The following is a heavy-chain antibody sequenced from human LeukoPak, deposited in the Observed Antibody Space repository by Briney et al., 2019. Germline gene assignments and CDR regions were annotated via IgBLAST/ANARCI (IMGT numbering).Heavy chain of an antibody. Sequence: PGGSLRLSCAASGFVFSTYWMSWVRQAPGKGLEWVATIKPDGSEKYYVDSVTGRFTISRDNAKNSLSLQMSSLRAEDTAVYYCARARLDSWGQGSLVTVSS. V-gene: IGHV3-7*01. J-gene: IGHJ5*01. CDR3: ARARLDS. CDR2: IKPDGSEK. CDR1: GFVFSTYW.